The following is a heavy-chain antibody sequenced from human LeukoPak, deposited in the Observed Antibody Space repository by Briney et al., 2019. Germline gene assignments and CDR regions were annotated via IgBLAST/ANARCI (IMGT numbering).Heavy chain of an antibody. D-gene: IGHD6-13*01. V-gene: IGHV3-30-3*02. CDR2: ISYDGSNK. Sequence: GGSLRLSCAASGFTFSSYAMHWVRQAPGKGLEWVAVISYDGSNKYYADSVKGRFTISRDNSKNTLYLQMNSLRAKDTAVYYCAKYTPSIAAACVADSWFYPWGKGTLVTVS. J-gene: IGHJ5*02. CDR1: GFTFSSYA. CDR3: AKYTPSIAAACVADSWFYP.